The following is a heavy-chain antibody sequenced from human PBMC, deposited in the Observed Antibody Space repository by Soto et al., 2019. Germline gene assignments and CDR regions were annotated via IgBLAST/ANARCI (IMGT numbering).Heavy chain of an antibody. Sequence: ASVKVSCKASGYTFTSYGISWVRQAPGQGLEWMGWISAYNGNTNYAQKLQGRVTMTTDTSTSTAYMELRSLRSDDTAVYYCARDTYDILTDYYYYYGMDVWRQVTTVTVSS. CDR3: ARDTYDILTDYYYYYGMDV. V-gene: IGHV1-18*04. CDR2: ISAYNGNT. J-gene: IGHJ6*02. CDR1: GYTFTSYG. D-gene: IGHD3-9*01.